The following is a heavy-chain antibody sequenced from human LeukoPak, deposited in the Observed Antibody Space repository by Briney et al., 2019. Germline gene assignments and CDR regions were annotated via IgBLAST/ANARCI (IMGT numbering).Heavy chain of an antibody. CDR3: AREYYDILTGWAGMDV. CDR1: GGFISSYY. J-gene: IGHJ6*04. Sequence: SETLSLTCTVSGGFISSYYWSWIRQPPGKGLEWIGYIYYSGSTNYNPSLKSRVTISVDTSKNQFSLKLSSVTAADTAVYYCAREYYDILTGWAGMDVWGKGTTVTVSS. D-gene: IGHD3-9*01. CDR2: IYYSGST. V-gene: IGHV4-59*01.